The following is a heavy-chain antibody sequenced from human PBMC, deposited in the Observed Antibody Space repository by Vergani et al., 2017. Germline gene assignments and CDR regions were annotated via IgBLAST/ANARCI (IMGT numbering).Heavy chain of an antibody. CDR1: GFTFSSYW. CDR2: IKQDGSEK. CDR3: ARTDRGLRLGELSLGDYYYYGMDV. V-gene: IGHV3-7*01. D-gene: IGHD3-16*02. Sequence: EVQLVESGGGLVQPGGSLRLSCAASGFTFSSYWMSWVRQAPGKGLEWVANIKQDGSEKYYVDSVKGRFTISRDNAKNSLYLQMNSLRAEDTAVYYCARTDRGLRLGELSLGDYYYYGMDVWGQGTTVTVSS. J-gene: IGHJ6*02.